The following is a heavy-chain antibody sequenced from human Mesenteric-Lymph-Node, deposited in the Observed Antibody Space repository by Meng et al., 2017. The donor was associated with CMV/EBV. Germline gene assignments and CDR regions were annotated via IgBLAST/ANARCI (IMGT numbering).Heavy chain of an antibody. CDR2: IIPILGIA. CDR1: GGTFISYT. Sequence: QVQLVQSGAEVKKPGSSVKVSCKASGGTFISYTISWVRQAPGQGLEWMGRIIPILGIANYAQKFQGRVTITADKSTSTAYMELSSLRSEDTAVYYCAVGIAAAGSRWFDPWGQGTLVTVSS. V-gene: IGHV1-69*02. J-gene: IGHJ5*02. CDR3: AVGIAAAGSRWFDP. D-gene: IGHD6-13*01.